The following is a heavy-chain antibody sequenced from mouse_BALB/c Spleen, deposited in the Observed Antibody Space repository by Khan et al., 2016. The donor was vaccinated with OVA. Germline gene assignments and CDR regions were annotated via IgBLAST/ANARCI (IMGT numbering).Heavy chain of an antibody. Sequence: QVQLQQSGAELAKPGASVQMSCKASGYTFTTYWMHWVKQRPGQGLEWIGYINPTSGYTDYSENFKDKATLSADKSSSTAYMQLSRLTSEDSAVYYCTRDRIDYWGQVTTLTVSS. V-gene: IGHV1-7*01. CDR3: TRDRIDY. CDR2: INPTSGYT. J-gene: IGHJ2*01. CDR1: GYTFTTYW.